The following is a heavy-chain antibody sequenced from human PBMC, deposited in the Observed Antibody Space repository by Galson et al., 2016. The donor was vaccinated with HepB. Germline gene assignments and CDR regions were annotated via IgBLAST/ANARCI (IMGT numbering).Heavy chain of an antibody. V-gene: IGHV3-30*03. D-gene: IGHD2-21*02. CDR3: AASTWVTTGFDY. Sequence: SLRLSCAASGFTFSSYWMNRVRQAPGKGLEWVAIISYDGSNQFFIDSVRGRFTISRDNSKNTLYLQLNNVRPEDTAVYYCAASTWVTTGFDYWGQGTLVTVAS. CDR1: GFTFSSYW. J-gene: IGHJ4*02. CDR2: ISYDGSNQ.